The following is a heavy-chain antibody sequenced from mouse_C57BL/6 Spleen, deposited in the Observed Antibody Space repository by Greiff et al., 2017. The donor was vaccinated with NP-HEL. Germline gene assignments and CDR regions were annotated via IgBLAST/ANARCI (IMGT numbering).Heavy chain of an antibody. CDR2: IHPNSGGT. Sequence: QVQLQQPGAELVKPGASVKLSCKASGYTFTSYWMHWVKQRPGQGLEWIGWIHPNSGGTNYNEKFKGKATMTVDKSSNTAYMQLSSLTSEDSAVYYCTRISTVVADYWGQGTTLTVSS. CDR3: TRISTVVADY. V-gene: IGHV1-64*01. J-gene: IGHJ2*01. CDR1: GYTFTSYW. D-gene: IGHD1-1*01.